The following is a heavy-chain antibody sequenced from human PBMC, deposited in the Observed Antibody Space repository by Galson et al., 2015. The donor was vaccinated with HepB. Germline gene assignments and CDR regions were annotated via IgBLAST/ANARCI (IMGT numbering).Heavy chain of an antibody. CDR1: GFIFNAKS. CDR3: ANIVGATTQLWAPFDY. Sequence: SLRLSCAASGFIFNAKSMHWVRQAPGKGLEWVSYISSTSDTKYYADSVKGRFTISRDNAKNSLYLQMNSLRAEDTAVYYCANIVGATTQLWAPFDYWGQGTLVTVSS. V-gene: IGHV3-48*01. D-gene: IGHD1-26*01. J-gene: IGHJ4*02. CDR2: ISSTSDTK.